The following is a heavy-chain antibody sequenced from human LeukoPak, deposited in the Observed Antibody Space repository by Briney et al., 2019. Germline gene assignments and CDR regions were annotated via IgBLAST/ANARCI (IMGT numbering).Heavy chain of an antibody. J-gene: IGHJ3*02. CDR1: GGSISSSSYC. Sequence: SETLSLTCTVSGGSISSSSYCWGWIRQPPGKGLEWIGSIYYSGSTNYNPSLKSRVTMSVDTSKNQFSLKLSSVTAADTAVYYCARVLIGGPHAFDIWGQGTMVTVSS. D-gene: IGHD3-3*01. CDR2: IYYSGST. V-gene: IGHV4-39*07. CDR3: ARVLIGGPHAFDI.